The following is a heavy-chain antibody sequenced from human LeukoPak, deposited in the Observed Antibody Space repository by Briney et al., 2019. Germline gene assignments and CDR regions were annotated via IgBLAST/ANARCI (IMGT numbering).Heavy chain of an antibody. CDR2: FDPEDGET. V-gene: IGHV1-24*01. CDR1: GYTLTDLS. J-gene: IGHJ4*02. D-gene: IGHD3-3*01. CDR3: ATGIFGVVKCFDY. Sequence: ASVKVSCKVSGYTLTDLSIHWVRQAPGKGLEWMGGFDPEDGETIYTQKFQGRVTMTEDTSTDTAYMELSSLGSEDTAVYYCATGIFGVVKCFDYWGQGALVTVSS.